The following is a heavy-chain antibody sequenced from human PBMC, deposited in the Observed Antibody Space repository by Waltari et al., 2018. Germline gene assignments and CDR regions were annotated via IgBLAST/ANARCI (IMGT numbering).Heavy chain of an antibody. J-gene: IGHJ4*02. CDR2: TTNSNTYI. Sequence: EVQLVESGGGLVKPGGSLRLPCAASGFTISSFGRSWVRQAPGKGIEWVSATTNSNTYIYYADSVKGRFTVSIDNAKNSLYLQMNSLGADDTAVYFCARALTTPNDYWGQGTLVTVSS. CDR3: ARALTTPNDY. V-gene: IGHV3-21*03. CDR1: GFTISSFG. D-gene: IGHD4-17*01.